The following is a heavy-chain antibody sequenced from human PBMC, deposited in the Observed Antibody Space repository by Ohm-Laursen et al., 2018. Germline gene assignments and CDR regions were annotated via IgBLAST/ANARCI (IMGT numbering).Heavy chain of an antibody. CDR3: ARDNRKSSSWYQDY. CDR1: SGSISSYY. J-gene: IGHJ4*02. Sequence: GTLSLTCTVSSGSISSYYWSWIRQPPGKGLEWIGYIYSSGSTKYNPSLKSRVTISVDTSKTQFSLKLSSVTAADTAVYYCARDNRKSSSWYQDYWGQGTLVTVSS. D-gene: IGHD6-13*01. V-gene: IGHV4-59*01. CDR2: IYSSGST.